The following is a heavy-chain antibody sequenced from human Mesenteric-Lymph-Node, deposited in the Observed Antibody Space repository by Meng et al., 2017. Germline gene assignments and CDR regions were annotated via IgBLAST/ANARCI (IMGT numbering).Heavy chain of an antibody. CDR1: GDSIKGRHYY. CDR3: AKRGPYCSGGNCYYYFDY. D-gene: IGHD2-15*01. Sequence: SETLSLTCTVSGDSIKGRHYYWGWIRQPPGKGLEWIGSLYDSGSPFYNPSLKSRVAISLDTANNQFSLELRSVTAADTAVYYCAKRGPYCSGGNCYYYFDYWGQGTLVTVSS. J-gene: IGHJ4*02. V-gene: IGHV4-39*07. CDR2: LYDSGSP.